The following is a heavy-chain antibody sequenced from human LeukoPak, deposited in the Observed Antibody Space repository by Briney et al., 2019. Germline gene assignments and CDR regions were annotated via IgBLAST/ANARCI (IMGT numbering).Heavy chain of an antibody. J-gene: IGHJ3*02. CDR2: IIPILGIA. V-gene: IGHV1-69*04. D-gene: IGHD6-13*01. CDR3: ASSAAAWSDAFDI. Sequence: SVMVSCKACGGTFSSYAISWVRQAPGQGLEWMGRIIPILGIANYAQKFQGRVTITADKSTSTAYMELSSLRSEDTAVYYCASSAAAWSDAFDIWGQGTMVTVSS. CDR1: GGTFSSYA.